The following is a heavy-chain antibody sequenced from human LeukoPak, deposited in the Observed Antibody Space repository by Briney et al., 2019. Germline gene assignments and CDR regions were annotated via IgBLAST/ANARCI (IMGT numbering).Heavy chain of an antibody. V-gene: IGHV3-30*02. CDR2: MRNDGSEI. Sequence: GGSLRLSCVASGFTFSSYWMSWVRQVPGKGLEWVAFMRNDGSEIHYADSVKGRFTISRDNSKNSLYLQMNSLRVEDTAMYFCAKDGGRYRFDYWGQGTLVTVSS. CDR1: GFTFSSYW. D-gene: IGHD3-16*02. CDR3: AKDGGRYRFDY. J-gene: IGHJ4*02.